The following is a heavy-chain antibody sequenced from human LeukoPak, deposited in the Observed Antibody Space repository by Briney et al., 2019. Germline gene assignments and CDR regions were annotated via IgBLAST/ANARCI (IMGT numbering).Heavy chain of an antibody. D-gene: IGHD1-26*01. V-gene: IGHV3-23*01. Sequence: PGGSLRLSCAATGFTFSSYAMSWVRQAPGKGLEWVSGISGSGDGTYYADSVKGRFTISRDNSKNTLYMQMNSLRADDTAVYYCAKPPYSGSYFKRGDYFDYWGQGTLVTVSS. CDR2: ISGSGDGT. CDR1: GFTFSSYA. CDR3: AKPPYSGSYFKRGDYFDY. J-gene: IGHJ4*02.